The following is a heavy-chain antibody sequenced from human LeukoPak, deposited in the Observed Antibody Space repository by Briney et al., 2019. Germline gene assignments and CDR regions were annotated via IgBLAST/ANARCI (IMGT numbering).Heavy chain of an antibody. CDR3: ARDGSSGAFDI. J-gene: IGHJ3*02. Sequence: GGSLRLSCAASGFTFDDYAMHWVRQAPGKGLEWVSGISWNSGSIGYADSVKGRFTISRDNAKNSLYLQMNSLRAEDTAVYYCARDGSSGAFDIWGQGTMVTVSS. CDR2: ISWNSGSI. CDR1: GFTFDDYA. V-gene: IGHV3-9*01. D-gene: IGHD6-6*01.